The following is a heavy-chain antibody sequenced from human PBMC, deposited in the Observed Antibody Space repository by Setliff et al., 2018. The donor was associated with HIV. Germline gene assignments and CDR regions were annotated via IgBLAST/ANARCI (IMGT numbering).Heavy chain of an antibody. CDR1: EYFFRTSW. Sequence: ISCKGPEYFFRTSWIGWVRHLPGKGLEWVAVIFPLDSESRYNPSLEGHVTISVDKSINTAYLQWTSLRASDTAIYYCTRHPLQPEVSGYFYLMDVWGTGTTVTVSS. CDR2: IFPLDSES. CDR3: TRHPLQPEVSGYFYLMDV. J-gene: IGHJ6*04. V-gene: IGHV5-51*01. D-gene: IGHD3-9*01.